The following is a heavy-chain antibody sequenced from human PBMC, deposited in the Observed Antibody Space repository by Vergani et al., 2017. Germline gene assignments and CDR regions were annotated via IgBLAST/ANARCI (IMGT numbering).Heavy chain of an antibody. CDR1: GFTFSSYG. D-gene: IGHD2-15*01. J-gene: IGHJ4*02. CDR3: AKDPGWGCSGGSCYHFDY. V-gene: IGHV3-30*18. CDR2: ISYDGSNK. Sequence: QVQLVESGGGVVQPGRSLRLSCAASGFTFSSYGMHWVRQAPGKGLEWVAVISYDGSNKYYADSVKGRFTISRDNSKNTLYLQMNSLRAEDTAVYYCAKDPGWGCSGGSCYHFDYWGQGTLVTVSS.